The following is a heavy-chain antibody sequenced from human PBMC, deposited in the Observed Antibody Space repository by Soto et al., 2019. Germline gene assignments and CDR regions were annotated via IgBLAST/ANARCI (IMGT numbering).Heavy chain of an antibody. CDR3: AKDMGYSGYDYDAFDI. J-gene: IGHJ3*02. D-gene: IGHD5-12*01. CDR1: GFTFDDYT. CDR2: INWDGGST. V-gene: IGHV3-43*01. Sequence: GGSLRLSCAASGFTFDDYTMHWVRQAPGKGLEWVSLINWDGGSTYYADSVKGRFTISRDNSKNSLYLQMNSLRTEDTALSYCAKDMGYSGYDYDAFDIWGQGTMVTVSS.